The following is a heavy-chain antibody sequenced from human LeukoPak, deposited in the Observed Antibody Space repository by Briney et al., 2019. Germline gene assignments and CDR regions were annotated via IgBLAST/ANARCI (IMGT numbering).Heavy chain of an antibody. J-gene: IGHJ5*02. Sequence: SETLSLTCTISGGYISDYYWSWIRQPAGKGLEWIGRIYTSGSTSYNPSLKSRVAMSVDTSKNQFSLKLSSVTAADTAVYYCARGGFPIAAADMSIFDPWGQGTLVTVSS. CDR3: ARGGFPIAAADMSIFDP. D-gene: IGHD6-25*01. CDR1: GGYISDYY. V-gene: IGHV4-4*07. CDR2: IYTSGST.